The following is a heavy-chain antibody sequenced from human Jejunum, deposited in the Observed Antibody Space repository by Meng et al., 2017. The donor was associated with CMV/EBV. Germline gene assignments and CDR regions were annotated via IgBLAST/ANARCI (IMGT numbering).Heavy chain of an antibody. D-gene: IGHD2-15*01. CDR3: TRPVGDYCAGGSCYTQMDV. Sequence: MHWVRQASGKGPEWVGRIRRKADGYATAYAASVKGRFTVSRDDSKNTAYLQMNSLKTEDTAVYYCTRPVGDYCAGGSCYTQMDVWGQGTTVTVSS. V-gene: IGHV3-73*01. J-gene: IGHJ6*02. CDR2: IRRKADGYAT.